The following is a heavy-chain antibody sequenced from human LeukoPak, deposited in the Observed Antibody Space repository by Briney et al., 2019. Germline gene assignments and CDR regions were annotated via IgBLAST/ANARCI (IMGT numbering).Heavy chain of an antibody. J-gene: IGHJ4*02. Sequence: ASVKVSCKASGYTFSNFGISWVRQAPGLGLEWMGWTSYNGNTNYAQKFQDRVTMTTDTSTTTAYMELRSLESDDTAVYYCARHSGSGWQALGYWGQGTLVTVSS. CDR3: ARHSGSGWQALGY. V-gene: IGHV1-18*04. D-gene: IGHD6-19*01. CDR2: TSYNGNT. CDR1: GYTFSNFG.